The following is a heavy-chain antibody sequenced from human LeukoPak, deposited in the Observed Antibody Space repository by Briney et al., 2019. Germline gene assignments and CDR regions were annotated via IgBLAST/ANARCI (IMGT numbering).Heavy chain of an antibody. V-gene: IGHV3-30-3*01. Sequence: PGRSLRLSCAASGFTFSSYSMHWVRQAPGKGLEWVAVISYDGSNKFYADSVKSRFTISRDNSKNTLSLQMNSLRTEDTAVYFCARGVWLRFPSPIDYWGQGTLVTVSS. CDR3: ARGVWLRFPSPIDY. J-gene: IGHJ4*02. CDR1: GFTFSSYS. CDR2: ISYDGSNK. D-gene: IGHD5-12*01.